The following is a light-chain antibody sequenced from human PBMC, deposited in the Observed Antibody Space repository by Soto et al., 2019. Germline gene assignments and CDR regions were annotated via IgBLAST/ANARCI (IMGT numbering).Light chain of an antibody. V-gene: IGKV2-30*01. CDR3: MQGTHWPPIT. CDR1: QSLVYSDGNIY. CDR2: KVS. J-gene: IGKJ5*01. Sequence: DVVLTQPPLSLPVTLGQPASISCRSTQSLVYSDGNIYLNWFQQRPGQSPRRLIYKVSNRDSGGPDRFSGSGSGTEFTLKISRVEAEDVGVYYCMQGTHWPPITFGQGTRLEIK.